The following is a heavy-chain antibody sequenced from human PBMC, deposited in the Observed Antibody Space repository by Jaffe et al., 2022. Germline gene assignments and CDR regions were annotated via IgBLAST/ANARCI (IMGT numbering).Heavy chain of an antibody. D-gene: IGHD6-6*01. J-gene: IGHJ4*02. Sequence: EVQLVESGGGLVQPGRSLRLSCAASGFTFDDYAMHWVRQAPGKGLEWVSGISWNSGSIGYADSVKGRFTISRDNAKNSLYLQMNSLRAEDTALYYCAKGGGSSSSFDYWGQGTLVTVSS. CDR1: GFTFDDYA. V-gene: IGHV3-9*01. CDR2: ISWNSGSI. CDR3: AKGGGSSSSFDY.